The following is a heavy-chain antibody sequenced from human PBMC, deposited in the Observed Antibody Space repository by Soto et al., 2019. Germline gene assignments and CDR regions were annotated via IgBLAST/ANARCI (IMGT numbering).Heavy chain of an antibody. Sequence: PSETLSLTCVVSGGSITSYHWSWIRQFPGKGLEWIACTSDTGNTNYNPDLQSRVIISMDTTTNQVSLKLTSRPAADTAVYYWARDMHACCTHYFDPWGQGTLVTVSS. J-gene: IGHJ5*02. CDR1: GGSITSYH. CDR3: ARDMHACCTHYFDP. D-gene: IGHD3-16*01. V-gene: IGHV4-59*01. CDR2: TSDTGNT.